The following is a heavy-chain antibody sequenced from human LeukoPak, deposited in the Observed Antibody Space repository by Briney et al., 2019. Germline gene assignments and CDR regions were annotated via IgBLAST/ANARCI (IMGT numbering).Heavy chain of an antibody. D-gene: IGHD3-22*01. J-gene: IGHJ3*01. CDR3: AKARTSSGYHSALHV. CDR2: LSFDGSNK. Sequence: GGSLRLSCAASGFTFSKYGMHWVRQAQGKGLEGVEVLSFDGSNKYYVESVKGRFDISRDNSKDTLYLQMTSLRGEDTAVYYCAKARTSSGYHSALHVWGQGTMVTVSS. V-gene: IGHV3-30*18. CDR1: GFTFSKYG.